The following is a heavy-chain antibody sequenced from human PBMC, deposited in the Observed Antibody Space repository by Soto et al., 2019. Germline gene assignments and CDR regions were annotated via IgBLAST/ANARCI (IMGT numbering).Heavy chain of an antibody. Sequence: QVQLVQSGAEVKKPGSSVKVSCKASGGTFSSYAISWVRQAPGQGLEWMGGIIPIFGTANYAQKFQGRVTITANESTSTAYMELSSLRSEDTAVQYCAGEATWIHIPVGMDVWGQGTTVTVSS. CDR1: GGTFSSYA. D-gene: IGHD5-18*01. CDR3: AGEATWIHIPVGMDV. CDR2: IIPIFGTA. J-gene: IGHJ6*02. V-gene: IGHV1-69*01.